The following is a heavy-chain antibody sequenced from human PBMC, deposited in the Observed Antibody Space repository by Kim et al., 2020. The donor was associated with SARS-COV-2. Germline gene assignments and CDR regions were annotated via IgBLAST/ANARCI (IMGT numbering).Heavy chain of an antibody. D-gene: IGHD3-22*01. CDR2: ISSSGSTI. CDR1: GFTFSSYE. CDR3: ARDSSGYKSAEYFQH. V-gene: IGHV3-48*03. J-gene: IGHJ1*01. Sequence: GGSLRLSCAASGFTFSSYEMNWVRQAPGKGLEWVSYISSSGSTIYYADSVKGRFTISRDNAKNSLYLQMNSLRAEDTAVYYCARDSSGYKSAEYFQHWGQGTLVTVSS.